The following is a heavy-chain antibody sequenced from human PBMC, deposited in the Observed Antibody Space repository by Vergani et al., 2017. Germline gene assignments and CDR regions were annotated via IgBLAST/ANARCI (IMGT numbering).Heavy chain of an antibody. D-gene: IGHD1-7*01. CDR1: GGTFSSYT. J-gene: IGHJ5*02. V-gene: IGHV1-69*04. Sequence: QVQLVHSGAEVKKPGSSVKVSCKASGGTFSSYTISWVRQAPGQGLEWMGRIIPILGIANYAQKFQGRVTITADKSTSTAYMELSSLRSEDTAVYYCAREGSWNYGFDPWGQGTLVTVSS. CDR3: AREGSWNYGFDP. CDR2: IIPILGIA.